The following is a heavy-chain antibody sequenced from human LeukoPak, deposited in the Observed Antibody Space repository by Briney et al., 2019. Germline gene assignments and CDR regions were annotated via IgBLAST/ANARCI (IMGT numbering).Heavy chain of an antibody. CDR2: VRSKVDGGTA. D-gene: IGHD3-16*01. CDR3: TKDLPFTAGGVIVH. CDR1: GLTFSDAW. V-gene: IGHV3-15*01. J-gene: IGHJ5*02. Sequence: GGSLRLSCGGSGLTFSDAWLTWVREGPGKGLEWVGLVRSKVDGGTADYATTVKGRCTISRDDSKNMLYLQMNGLKTEDTAIYYCTKDLPFTAGGVIVHWGQGALVTVSS.